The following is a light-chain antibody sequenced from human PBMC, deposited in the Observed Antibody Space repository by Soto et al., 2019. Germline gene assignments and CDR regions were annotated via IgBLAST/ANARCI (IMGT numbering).Light chain of an antibody. CDR2: DDT. J-gene: IGLJ1*01. V-gene: IGLV2-23*01. CDR3: CLYVGGRTYV. CDR1: VGL. Sequence: QSVLTQPASVSGSPGLPITISCTGTVGLVSWYQQHPGKVPKLIIYDDTKRPSGVSSRFSGSKSGNTASLTISGLQTEDEADYYCCLYVGGRTYVFGTGTKVTVL.